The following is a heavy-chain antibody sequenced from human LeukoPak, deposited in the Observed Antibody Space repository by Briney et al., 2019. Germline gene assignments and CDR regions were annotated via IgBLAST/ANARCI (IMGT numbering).Heavy chain of an antibody. J-gene: IGHJ4*02. CDR1: GGTFISYA. V-gene: IGHV1-69*04. CDR2: IIPIFGIA. CDR3: ARDEWELLGDYYFDY. D-gene: IGHD1-26*01. Sequence: SVKVSCKASGGTFISYAISWVRQAPGQGLEWMGRIIPIFGIANYAQKFQGRVTITADKSTSTAYMELSSLRSEDTAVYYCARDEWELLGDYYFDYWGQGTLVTVSS.